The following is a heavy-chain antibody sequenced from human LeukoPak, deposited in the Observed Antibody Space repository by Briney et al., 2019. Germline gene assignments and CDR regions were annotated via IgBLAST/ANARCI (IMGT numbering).Heavy chain of an antibody. CDR1: GFTFSSSW. V-gene: IGHV3-74*03. D-gene: IGHD3-10*01. Sequence: GGSLRLSCAASGFTFSSSWMHWVRHAPGKGLVWVSRINTDGSSTTYADSVKGRFTISRDNAKNTLYLQMNSLRAEDTAVYYCARDFRGVPSHGMDVWGQGTTVTVSS. J-gene: IGHJ6*02. CDR3: ARDFRGVPSHGMDV. CDR2: INTDGSST.